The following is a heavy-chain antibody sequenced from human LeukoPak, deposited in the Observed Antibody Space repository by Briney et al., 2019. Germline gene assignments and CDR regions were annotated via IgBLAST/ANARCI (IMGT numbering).Heavy chain of an antibody. Sequence: SETLSLTCTVSGGSLSTHYWSWIRQPPGKGLEWIGYIYYSGSTNYTPPLNSRATMSVDTSKHQFSLKLNFVTAADTAVYYCARQGSGWYYFDYWGQGTVVTVSS. J-gene: IGHJ4*02. CDR2: IYYSGST. D-gene: IGHD6-19*01. CDR3: ARQGSGWYYFDY. CDR1: GGSLSTHY. V-gene: IGHV4-59*08.